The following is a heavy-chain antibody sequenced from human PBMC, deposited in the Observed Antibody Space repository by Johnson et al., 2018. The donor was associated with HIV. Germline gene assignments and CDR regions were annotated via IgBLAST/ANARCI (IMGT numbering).Heavy chain of an antibody. J-gene: IGHJ3*02. CDR1: GFTFDDYA. CDR3: ASVPMIVVLDGAFDI. CDR2: IYSGGST. Sequence: VQLVESGGGLVQPGRSLRLSCAASGFTFDDYAVHWVRQAPGKGLAWVSAIYSGGSTYYAASVTGRFTLTRDNSKNKLYLQMNSLRAEDTAVYYCASVPMIVVLDGAFDIWGQGTMVTVSS. V-gene: IGHV3-66*01. D-gene: IGHD3-22*01.